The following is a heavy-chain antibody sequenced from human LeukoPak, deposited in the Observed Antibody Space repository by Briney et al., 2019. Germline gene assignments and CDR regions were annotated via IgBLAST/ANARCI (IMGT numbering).Heavy chain of an antibody. J-gene: IGHJ6*01. CDR1: GYTFTSYY. Sequence: ASLKVSCKASGYTFTSYYMHWVRQAPGQGREWMGIINPSAVSTSYAEKFQGRVTMTRDTSTSPVYMELSSMRSEDTAVYYCARDIPHYDFWSGYPKENYHYPGMDVWGQEPTVTVFS. CDR3: ARDIPHYDFWSGYPKENYHYPGMDV. CDR2: INPSAVST. V-gene: IGHV1-46*01. D-gene: IGHD3-3*01.